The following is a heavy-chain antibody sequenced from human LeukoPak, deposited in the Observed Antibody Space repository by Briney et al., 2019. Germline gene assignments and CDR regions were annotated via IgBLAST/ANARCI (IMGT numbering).Heavy chain of an antibody. Sequence: ASVKVSCKASGYTFTSYDINWVRQATGQGLEWMGWMNPNSGNTGYAQKFQGRVTMTRNTSISTAYMELSSLRSEDTAVYYCATLGRFYYDSSGYYYNRNWFDPWGQGTLVTVSS. CDR1: GYTFTSYD. J-gene: IGHJ5*02. CDR2: MNPNSGNT. CDR3: ATLGRFYYDSSGYYYNRNWFDP. D-gene: IGHD3-22*01. V-gene: IGHV1-8*01.